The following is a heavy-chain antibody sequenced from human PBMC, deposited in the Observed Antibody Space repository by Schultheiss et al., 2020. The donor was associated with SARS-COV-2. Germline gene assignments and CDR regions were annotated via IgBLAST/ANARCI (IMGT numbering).Heavy chain of an antibody. CDR2: ISAYNGNT. Sequence: ASVKVSCKASGGTFSSYAISWVRQAPGQGLEWMGWISAYNGNTNYAQKLQGRVTITADKSTSTAYMELSSLRSEDTAVYYCASITAAADFDYWGQGTLVTVSS. D-gene: IGHD6-13*01. CDR1: GGTFSSYA. J-gene: IGHJ4*02. V-gene: IGHV1-18*01. CDR3: ASITAAADFDY.